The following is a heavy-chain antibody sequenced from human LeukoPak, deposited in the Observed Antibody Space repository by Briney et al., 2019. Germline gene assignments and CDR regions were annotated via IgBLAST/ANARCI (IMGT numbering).Heavy chain of an antibody. CDR3: AKDWLPPHHCSGGSCQRARLIDY. V-gene: IGHV1-46*01. Sequence: ASVKVSCKASGYTFTSYYMHWVRQAPGQGLEWMGIINPSGGSTSYAQKFQGRVTMTRDMSTSTVYMELSSLRSEDTAVYYCAKDWLPPHHCSGGSCQRARLIDYWGQGTLVTVSS. J-gene: IGHJ4*02. CDR2: INPSGGST. CDR1: GYTFTSYY. D-gene: IGHD2-15*01.